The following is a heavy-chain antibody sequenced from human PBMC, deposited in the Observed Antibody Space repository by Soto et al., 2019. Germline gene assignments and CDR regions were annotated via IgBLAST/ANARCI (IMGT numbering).Heavy chain of an antibody. Sequence: PGESLKISCKGSGYSFTSYWIGWVRQMPGKGLEWMGIIYPGDSDTRYSPSFQGQVTISADKSISTAYLQWSSLKASDTAMYYCARLSWNYGEPGPFDYWGQGTLVTVSS. CDR1: GYSFTSYW. CDR3: ARLSWNYGEPGPFDY. CDR2: IYPGDSDT. J-gene: IGHJ4*02. V-gene: IGHV5-51*01. D-gene: IGHD1-7*01.